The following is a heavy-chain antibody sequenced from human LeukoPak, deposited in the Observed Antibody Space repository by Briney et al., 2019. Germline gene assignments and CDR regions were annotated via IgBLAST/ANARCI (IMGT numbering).Heavy chain of an antibody. CDR3: AKGSPRYYYDRSGYYPYYFDY. Sequence: TGGSLRLSCAASGFTFSSYAMRWVRQAPGKGLEWVSAISGGAGGTYYADSVKGRFTISRDNSKNTLYLQMNSLRAEDTAVFYCAKGSPRYYYDRSGYYPYYFDYWGQGTLVTVSS. V-gene: IGHV3-23*01. CDR1: GFTFSSYA. J-gene: IGHJ4*02. D-gene: IGHD3-22*01. CDR2: ISGGAGGT.